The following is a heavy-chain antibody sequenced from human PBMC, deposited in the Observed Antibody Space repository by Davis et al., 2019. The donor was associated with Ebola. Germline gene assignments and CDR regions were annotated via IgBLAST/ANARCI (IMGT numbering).Heavy chain of an antibody. V-gene: IGHV3-11*01. J-gene: IGHJ6*04. D-gene: IGHD6-19*01. CDR2: ISSSGSTI. Sequence: GESLKISCAASGFTFSDYYMSWIRQAPGKGLEWGSYISSSGSTIYYADSVKGRFIISRDNYENTLYLQMNSLRVEDTAVYFCARDPSGGSGWSVGYYGMDVWGKGTTVTVSS. CDR1: GFTFSDYY. CDR3: ARDPSGGSGWSVGYYGMDV.